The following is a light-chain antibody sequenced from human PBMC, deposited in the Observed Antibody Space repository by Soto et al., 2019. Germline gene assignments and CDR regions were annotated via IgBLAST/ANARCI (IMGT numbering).Light chain of an antibody. J-gene: IGLJ1*01. V-gene: IGLV2-14*01. CDR1: SSDVGAYNY. CDR2: EVS. CDR3: SSYTSTNTRYV. Sequence: QSVLTQPASVSGSAGRSITISCTGTSSDVGAYNYVSWYQQYPGKAPKLMIYEVSNRPSGVSNRFSGSKSGNTASLTISGLQAEDEANYYCSSYTSTNTRYVFGSGTKVTV.